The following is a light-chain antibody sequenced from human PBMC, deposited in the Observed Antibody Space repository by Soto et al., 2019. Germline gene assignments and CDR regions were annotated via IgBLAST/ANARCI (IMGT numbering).Light chain of an antibody. CDR1: SSDVGGYNY. CDR3: SSYTSSTTVV. J-gene: IGLJ2*01. V-gene: IGLV2-14*01. Sequence: QSVLTQTASVSGSPGQSVTISCTGTSSDVGGYNYVSWYQQHPGKAPQVIIYNVSNRPSGVSHRFSGSKSGYTASLTISGLQDEDEDDYYSSSYTSSTTVVFGGGTKVTVL. CDR2: NVS.